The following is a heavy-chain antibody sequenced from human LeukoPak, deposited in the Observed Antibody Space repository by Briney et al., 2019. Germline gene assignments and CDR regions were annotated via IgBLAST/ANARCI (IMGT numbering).Heavy chain of an antibody. CDR2: IIPVFGTA. J-gene: IGHJ4*02. CDR3: ARHDATSGMFDY. Sequence: SVKVSCKASGGTFSSYAISWVRQAPGQGLEWMGGIIPVFGTANYAQKFQGRVTITADESTSTAYMELSSLRSEDTAVYYCARHDATSGMFDYWGQGTLVTVSS. D-gene: IGHD1-26*01. CDR1: GGTFSSYA. V-gene: IGHV1-69*13.